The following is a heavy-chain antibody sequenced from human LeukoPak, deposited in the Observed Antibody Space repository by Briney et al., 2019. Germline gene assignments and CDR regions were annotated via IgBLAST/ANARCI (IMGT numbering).Heavy chain of an antibody. Sequence: GGSLRLSCAASGFIFSNYAMSWVRQAPGKGPEWVSGISGGGGGTYYADSVKGRFTISRANSKNTLYLHMNSLRPEDTAVYYCARGVYNYGYVDYWGQGTLVTVSS. CDR2: ISGGGGGT. D-gene: IGHD5-18*01. CDR1: GFIFSNYA. V-gene: IGHV3-23*01. CDR3: ARGVYNYGYVDY. J-gene: IGHJ4*02.